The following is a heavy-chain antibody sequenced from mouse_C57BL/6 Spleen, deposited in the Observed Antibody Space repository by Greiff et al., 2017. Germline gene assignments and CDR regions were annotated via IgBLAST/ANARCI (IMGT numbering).Heavy chain of an antibody. D-gene: IGHD2-3*01. CDR2: IYPGDGDT. J-gene: IGHJ1*03. Sequence: QVQLQQSGPELVKPGASVKISCKASGYAFSSSWMNWVKQRPGKGLEWIGRIYPGDGDTNYNGKFKGKATLTADKSSSTAYMQLSSLTSEDSAVYFCARSPDGYYRYFDVWGTGTTVTVSS. CDR1: GYAFSSSW. CDR3: ARSPDGYYRYFDV. V-gene: IGHV1-82*01.